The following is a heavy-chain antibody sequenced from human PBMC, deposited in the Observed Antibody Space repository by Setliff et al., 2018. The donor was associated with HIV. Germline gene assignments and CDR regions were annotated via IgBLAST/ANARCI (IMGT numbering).Heavy chain of an antibody. V-gene: IGHV1-3*01. CDR3: AREGQWLDMGDAFDI. CDR1: GYTFTSYA. D-gene: IGHD6-19*01. Sequence: ASVKVSCKASGYTFTSYAMHWVRQAPGQSLEWMGWINADNGNTKCSQKFQGRVTITRDTSASTAYVEMSSLRSEDTALYYCAREGQWLDMGDAFDIWGQGTMVTVSS. CDR2: INADNGNT. J-gene: IGHJ3*02.